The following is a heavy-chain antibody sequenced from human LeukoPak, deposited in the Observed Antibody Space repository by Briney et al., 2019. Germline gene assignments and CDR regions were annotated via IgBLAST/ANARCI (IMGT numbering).Heavy chain of an antibody. V-gene: IGHV5-51*01. Sequence: GESLQISCKGSGYSFTNYWIGWVRQMPGKGLEWVGIIYPGDSTTRYSPSFQGQVTISADKSISTAYLQWNSLRASDTAMYYCARRSVTDSYDYWGQGTLVTVSS. D-gene: IGHD2-21*02. CDR1: GYSFTNYW. CDR3: ARRSVTDSYDY. CDR2: IYPGDSTT. J-gene: IGHJ4*02.